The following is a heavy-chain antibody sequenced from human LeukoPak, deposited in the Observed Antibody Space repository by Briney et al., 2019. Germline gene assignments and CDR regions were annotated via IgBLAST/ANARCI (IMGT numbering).Heavy chain of an antibody. D-gene: IGHD6-13*01. CDR1: GYTFTGYY. J-gene: IGHJ4*02. CDR2: INPNSGGT. Sequence: ASVKVSCKASGYTFTGYYMHWVRQAPGQGLEWMGWINPNSGGTNYAQKFQGRVTMTRDTSISTAYMELSRLRSDDTAVCYCARGSGYSSSWCDYWGQGTLVTVSS. CDR3: ARGSGYSSSWCDY. V-gene: IGHV1-2*02.